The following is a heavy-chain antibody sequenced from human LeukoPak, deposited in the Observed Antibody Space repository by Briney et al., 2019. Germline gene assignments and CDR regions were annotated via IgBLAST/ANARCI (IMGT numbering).Heavy chain of an antibody. CDR3: ASSTTPQQVDF. J-gene: IGHJ4*02. CDR1: GASISSHY. CDR2: IYSSGST. Sequence: SETLSLTCTVSGASISSHYCNWIRQSPGKGLEWIGYIYSSGSTQYSPSVKSRVTISINTSKNQFSLRLTSVTAADTAVYYCASSTTPQQVDFWGQGTQVTVSS. D-gene: IGHD5/OR15-5a*01. V-gene: IGHV4-59*11.